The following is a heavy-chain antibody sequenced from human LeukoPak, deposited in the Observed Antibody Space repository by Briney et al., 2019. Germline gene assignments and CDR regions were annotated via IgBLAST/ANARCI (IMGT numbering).Heavy chain of an antibody. Sequence: GGSLRLSCAASGFTFEDYGMHWVRQVPGQGLEWVCLINGAGDSEYYRDSVKGRFTISRDDSQNILYLQMNGLRAEDTAVYFCAKAFREFGSSSSYSSFDTWGQGTMVTVSS. D-gene: IGHD5-18*01. CDR2: INGAGDSE. CDR3: AKAFREFGSSSSYSSFDT. V-gene: IGHV3-43*02. CDR1: GFTFEDYG. J-gene: IGHJ3*02.